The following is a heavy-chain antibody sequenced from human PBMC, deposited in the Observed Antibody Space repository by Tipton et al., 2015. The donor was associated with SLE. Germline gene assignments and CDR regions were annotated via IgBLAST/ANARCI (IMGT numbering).Heavy chain of an antibody. D-gene: IGHD4-23*01. V-gene: IGHV4-38-2*02. CDR1: GFSISSGYY. CDR3: ARERDDGDKWGVSDS. J-gene: IGHJ4*02. Sequence: LRLSCDVSGFSISSGYYWGWIRQPPGKGLEWIGSIHHTGNAYYNPSLKSRVTMSIDTSTNEVFLRLTSVTAADTAVYYCARERDDGDKWGVSDSWGQGTLVTVSS. CDR2: IHHTGNA.